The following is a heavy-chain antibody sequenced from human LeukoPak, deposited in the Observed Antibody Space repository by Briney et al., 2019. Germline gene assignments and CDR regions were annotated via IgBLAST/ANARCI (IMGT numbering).Heavy chain of an antibody. J-gene: IGHJ5*01. CDR3: AKHGENNWFEF. V-gene: IGHV3-20*01. Sequence: PGGSLRLSCAASGFTFDDSVMSWVRQVPGKGREWVSGINWNGGSTGYVDSVKGRFTISRDNAKNSLYLQMSSLRAEDTALYHGAKHGENNWFEFWGQGTLVTVSS. CDR1: GFTFDDSV. D-gene: IGHD4-17*01. CDR2: INWNGGST.